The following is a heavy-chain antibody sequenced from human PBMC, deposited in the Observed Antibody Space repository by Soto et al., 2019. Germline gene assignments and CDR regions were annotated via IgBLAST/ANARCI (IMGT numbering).Heavy chain of an antibody. CDR2: IWYDGSNK. CDR3: ARAPYYDFWRSGYYYYGMDV. CDR1: GFTFSSYG. Sequence: GGSLRLSCAASGFTFSSYGMHWVRQAPGKGLEWVAVIWYDGSNKYYADSVKGRFTISRDNSKNTLYLQMNSLRAEDTAVYYCARAPYYDFWRSGYYYYGMDVWGQGTTVTVSS. D-gene: IGHD3-3*01. V-gene: IGHV3-33*01. J-gene: IGHJ6*02.